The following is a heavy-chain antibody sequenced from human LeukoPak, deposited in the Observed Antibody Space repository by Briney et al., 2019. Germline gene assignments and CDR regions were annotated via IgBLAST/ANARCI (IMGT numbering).Heavy chain of an antibody. CDR1: GGSISNYY. V-gene: IGHV4-59*01. J-gene: IGHJ3*02. CDR2: IYYSGST. D-gene: IGHD3-3*01. Sequence: SETLSLTCTVSGGSISNYYWSWIRQPPGKGLEWIGYIYYSGSTNYNPSLKSRVTISVDTSKNQFSLKLSSVTAADTAVYYCARDGRAYYDFWSGYFHYDAFDIWGQGTMVTVSS. CDR3: ARDGRAYYDFWSGYFHYDAFDI.